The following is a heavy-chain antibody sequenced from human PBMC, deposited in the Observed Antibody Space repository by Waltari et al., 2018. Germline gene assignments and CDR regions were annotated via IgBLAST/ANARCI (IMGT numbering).Heavy chain of an antibody. Sequence: QVQLVQSGAEVKKPGSSVKVSCKASGDSFISYGFTWVRQAPGQGLEWMGGIIPMFGTATYAQKFQGRVTITADESTSTVYMELSSLTLEDTSVYYCARGENVLAVTTDIPQGYLDCWGQGTRVTVSS. CDR2: IIPMFGTA. CDR3: ARGENVLAVTTDIPQGYLDC. CDR1: GDSFISYG. V-gene: IGHV1-69*12. J-gene: IGHJ4*02. D-gene: IGHD2-2*02.